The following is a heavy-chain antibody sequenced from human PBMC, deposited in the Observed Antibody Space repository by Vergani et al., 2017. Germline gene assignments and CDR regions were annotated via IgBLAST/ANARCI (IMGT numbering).Heavy chain of an antibody. D-gene: IGHD6-19*01. J-gene: IGHJ5*02. Sequence: QLQLQESGPGLVKPSATLSLTCGVSGASIRSSNYYWGWIRQPPGKGLEWIASIYYSVSTYYNSSLKSRVTISVDTSKNQFSLKLSSVTAADTAVYFCARHSTVEWLVKLGWIDPWGQGILVTVSS. CDR2: IYYSVST. V-gene: IGHV4-39*01. CDR1: GASIRSSNYY. CDR3: ARHSTVEWLVKLGWIDP.